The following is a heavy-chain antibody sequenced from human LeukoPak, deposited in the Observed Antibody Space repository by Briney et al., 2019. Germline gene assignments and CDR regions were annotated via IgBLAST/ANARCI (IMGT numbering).Heavy chain of an antibody. CDR1: GYTFTSYG. J-gene: IGHJ4*02. CDR3: AITRPDIAAAGTLDY. CDR2: ISAYNGNT. D-gene: IGHD6-13*01. V-gene: IGHV1-18*01. Sequence: ASVKVSCKASGYTFTSYGISWVRQAPGQGLEWMGWISAYNGNTNYAQKLQGRVTMTTDTSTSTAYMELRSLRSDDTAVNYCAITRPDIAAAGTLDYWGQGTLVTVSS.